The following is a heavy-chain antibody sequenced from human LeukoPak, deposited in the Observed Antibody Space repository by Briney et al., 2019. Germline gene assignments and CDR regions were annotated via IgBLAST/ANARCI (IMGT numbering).Heavy chain of an antibody. Sequence: PSETLSLTCAVYGGSFSGYYWSWIRQPPGKGLEWIGEINHSGSTNYNPSLKRRVTISVDTSKNQFSLKLSSVTAADTAVYYCARYRRGQDAFDIWGQGTMVTVSS. J-gene: IGHJ3*02. CDR1: GGSFSGYY. CDR3: ARYRRGQDAFDI. D-gene: IGHD3-16*02. V-gene: IGHV4-34*01. CDR2: INHSGST.